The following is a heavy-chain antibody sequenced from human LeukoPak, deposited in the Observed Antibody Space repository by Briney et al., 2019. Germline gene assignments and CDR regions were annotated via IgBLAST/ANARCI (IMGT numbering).Heavy chain of an antibody. CDR3: ARDSFYTGYDRGFGY. CDR1: GFTLSNFV. V-gene: IGHV3-64*02. CDR2: ISTNGSRT. D-gene: IGHD5-12*01. J-gene: IGHJ4*02. Sequence: PGGSLRLSCTASGFTLSNFVMHWVRQSPDKGLQYVSAISTNGSRTFYADSVKGRFIISRDNSKNTLYLQMGSLRGEDTAVYYCARDSFYTGYDRGFGYWGQGTLVTVSS.